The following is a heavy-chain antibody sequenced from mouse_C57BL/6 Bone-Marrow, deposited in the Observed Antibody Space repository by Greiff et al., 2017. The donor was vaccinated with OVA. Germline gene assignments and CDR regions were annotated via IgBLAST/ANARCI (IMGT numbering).Heavy chain of an antibody. CDR1: GYTFTDYY. CDR2: INPYNGGT. J-gene: IGHJ1*03. D-gene: IGHD1-1*01. CDR3: ARWEYYGSSFRYFDV. V-gene: IGHV1-19*01. Sequence: EVQLQESGPVLVKPGASVKMSCKASGYTFTDYYMNWVKQSHGKSLEWIGVINPYNGGTSYNQKFKGKATLTVDKSSSTAYMELNSLTSEDSAVYYCARWEYYGSSFRYFDVWGTGTTVTVSS.